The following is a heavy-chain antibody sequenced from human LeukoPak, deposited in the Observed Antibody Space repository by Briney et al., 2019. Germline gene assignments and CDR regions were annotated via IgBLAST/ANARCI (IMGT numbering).Heavy chain of an antibody. CDR1: GFTFSTYV. CDR3: EKLASPGYCSGGTCLFDF. V-gene: IGHV3-23*01. Sequence: GGSLRLSCAASGFTFSTYVMSWVRQTPGKGLEWVSTISGSGGSTYYADSVKGRFTISRDNSKNTLYLQMNSLRAEDTAVYYCEKLASPGYCSGGTCLFDFWGQGTLVTVSS. D-gene: IGHD2-15*01. J-gene: IGHJ4*02. CDR2: ISGSGGST.